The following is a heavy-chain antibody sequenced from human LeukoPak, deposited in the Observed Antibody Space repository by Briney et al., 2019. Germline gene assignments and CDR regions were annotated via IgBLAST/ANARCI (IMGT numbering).Heavy chain of an antibody. V-gene: IGHV4-38-2*01. J-gene: IGHJ4*02. Sequence: SSESLSLTCAVPGYSISSGYYWGWIRQPPGKGLEWVGSIYHSGSTYYNPSLKSRVTISVDTSKNQFSLKLSSVTATDTAVYFCERRMTTVNHYFDYGSQGSLVTVSS. CDR3: ERRMTTVNHYFDY. D-gene: IGHD4-11*01. CDR1: GYSISSGYY. CDR2: IYHSGST.